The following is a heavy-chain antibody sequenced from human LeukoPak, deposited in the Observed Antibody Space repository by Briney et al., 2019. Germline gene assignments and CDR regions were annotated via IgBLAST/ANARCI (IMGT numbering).Heavy chain of an antibody. V-gene: IGHV4-30-4*01. CDR3: ARDRAGAQDY. CDR2: IYYSGST. D-gene: IGHD1-26*01. Sequence: SETLSLTCTVSGGSISSGDYYWSWLRQPPGKGLEWIGYIYYSGSTYYNPSLKSRVTISVDTSKNQFSLKLSSVTAADTAVYYCARDRAGAQDYWGQGTLVTVSS. J-gene: IGHJ4*02. CDR1: GGSISSGDYY.